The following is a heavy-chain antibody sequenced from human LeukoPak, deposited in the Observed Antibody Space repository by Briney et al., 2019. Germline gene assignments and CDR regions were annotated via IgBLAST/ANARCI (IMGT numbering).Heavy chain of an antibody. CDR2: ISAGSRHI. CDR1: GFTFSIYT. V-gene: IGHV3-21*01. CDR3: ARITPDY. D-gene: IGHD2-15*01. Sequence: PGGSLRLSCEASGFTFSIYTMNRVRQAPGEGLEWVSIISAGSRHIYYADSVRGRFTISRDDAKNSLYLQMNTLRAEDTAVYYCARITPDYWGQGTLVTVSS. J-gene: IGHJ4*02.